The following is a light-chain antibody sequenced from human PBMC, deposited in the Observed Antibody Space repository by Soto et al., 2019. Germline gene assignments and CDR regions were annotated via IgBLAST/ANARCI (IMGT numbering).Light chain of an antibody. Sequence: EIVLTQSPATLSLSPGERATLSCRASQSVSSYLAWHQQKPGQAPRLLIYDASNRATGIPARFSGSGSGTDFTLTISSLEPKDFAVYYCQQRSNWQVTFGQGTRLEIK. J-gene: IGKJ5*01. CDR3: QQRSNWQVT. V-gene: IGKV3-11*01. CDR2: DAS. CDR1: QSVSSY.